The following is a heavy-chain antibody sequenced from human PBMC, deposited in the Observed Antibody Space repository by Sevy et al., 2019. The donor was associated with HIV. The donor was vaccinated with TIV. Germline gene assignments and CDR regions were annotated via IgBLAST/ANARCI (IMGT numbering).Heavy chain of an antibody. V-gene: IGHV4-39*01. CDR2: IYYSGST. Sequence: SETLSLTCTVSGGSISSRSSYWGWIRQPPGKGLEWIGSIYYSGSTYSNPSLKRRLPMSVDTSKNQFSLKLSSLTAADTAVYYCASTRDYYGSGSSFSHWFDPWGQGILVTVSS. D-gene: IGHD3-10*01. CDR1: GGSISSRSSY. CDR3: ASTRDYYGSGSSFSHWFDP. J-gene: IGHJ5*02.